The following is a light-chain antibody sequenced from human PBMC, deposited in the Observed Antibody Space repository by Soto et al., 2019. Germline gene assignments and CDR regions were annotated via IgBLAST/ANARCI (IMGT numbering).Light chain of an antibody. CDR1: SSDVGGYNY. J-gene: IGLJ2*01. V-gene: IGLV2-14*01. CDR2: EVN. Sequence: QSALTQPASVSGSPGQSITISCTGTSSDVGGYNYVSWYQQHPGKAPKLMIYEVNNRPSGVSNRFSGSKSGNTASLTVSGLQAEDEADYYCNSYTSNRAVVFGGGTKVTVL. CDR3: NSYTSNRAVV.